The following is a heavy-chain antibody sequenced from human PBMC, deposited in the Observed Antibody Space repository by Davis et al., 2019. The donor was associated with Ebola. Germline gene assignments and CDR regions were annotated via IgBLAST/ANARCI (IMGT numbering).Heavy chain of an antibody. CDR3: ARRVGARSGFDS. CDR2: ISSSSSYI. V-gene: IGHV3-21*04. Sequence: GESLKISCAASGFTFSSYSMNWVRQAPGKGLEWVSSISSSSSYIYYADSVKGRFTISRDNAKNSLYLQMNSLRSDDTAVYYCARRVGARSGFDSWGQGSLVTVSS. J-gene: IGHJ4*02. D-gene: IGHD1-26*01. CDR1: GFTFSSYS.